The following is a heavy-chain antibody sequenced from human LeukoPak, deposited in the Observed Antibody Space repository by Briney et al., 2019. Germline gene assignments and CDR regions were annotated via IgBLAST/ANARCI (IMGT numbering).Heavy chain of an antibody. Sequence: GESLKISCQGTGYTFTNYWIAWVRQMPGKGLEWMGMIYPGDSDSRYSPSFQGQVTFSADKSISTAYLQWSSLKASDSAVYYCVRESGYSSGWYPYWGQGTLVTVSS. J-gene: IGHJ4*02. CDR1: GYTFTNYW. V-gene: IGHV5-51*01. D-gene: IGHD6-19*01. CDR3: VRESGYSSGWYPY. CDR2: IYPGDSDS.